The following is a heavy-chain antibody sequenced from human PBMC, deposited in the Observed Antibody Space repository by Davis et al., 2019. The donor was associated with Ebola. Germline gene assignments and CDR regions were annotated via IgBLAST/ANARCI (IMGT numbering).Heavy chain of an antibody. D-gene: IGHD4-17*01. CDR3: ARELVLPTVTEYYFDY. V-gene: IGHV4-61*09. Sequence: PSETLSLTCTVSGGSISSSSYYWSWIRQPAGKGLEWIGHIYTSGSTNYNPSLKSRVTISVDTSKNQFSLKLSSVTAADTAVYYCARELVLPTVTEYYFDYWGQGTLVTVSS. CDR1: GGSISSSSYY. CDR2: IYTSGST. J-gene: IGHJ4*02.